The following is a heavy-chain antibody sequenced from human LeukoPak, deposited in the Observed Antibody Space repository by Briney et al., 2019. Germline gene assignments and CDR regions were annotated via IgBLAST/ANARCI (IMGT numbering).Heavy chain of an antibody. CDR1: GFTIGTYA. CDR2: ISGGGSTK. J-gene: IGHJ4*02. V-gene: IGHV3-23*01. Sequence: GGSLRLSCAASGFTIGTYAMSWLRQAPGKGLEWVSAISGGGSTKYYADSMKGRFTVSRDDSKNTLFLLMDSRRPEDTVVCYCTKADMAATFFESWGQGTLVTVSS. CDR3: TKADMAATFFES. D-gene: IGHD5-24*01.